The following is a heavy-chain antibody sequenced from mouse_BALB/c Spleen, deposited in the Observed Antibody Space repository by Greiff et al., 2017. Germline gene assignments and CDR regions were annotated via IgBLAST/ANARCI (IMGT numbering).Heavy chain of an antibody. CDR1: GYTFTSYT. V-gene: IGHV1-4*02. CDR2: INPSSGYT. CDR3: AKLLYFDY. J-gene: IGHJ2*01. Sequence: QVQLQQSAAELARPGASVKMSCKASGYTFTSYTMHWVKQRPGQGLEWIGYINPSSGYTEYNQKFKDKTTLTADKSSSTAYMQLSSLTSEDSAVYYCAKLLYFDYWGQGTTLTVSS.